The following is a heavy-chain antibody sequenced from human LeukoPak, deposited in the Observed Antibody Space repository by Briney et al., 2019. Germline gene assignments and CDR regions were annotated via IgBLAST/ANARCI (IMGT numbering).Heavy chain of an antibody. CDR2: ISGSSSYT. CDR3: ARPLSDFYDSSFDC. Sequence: GSLRLSCAASGFTFSDYYMTWIRQAPGKGLEWVSSISGSSSYTYYADSVRGRFTISRDNAKNSLYLQMNSLRPEDTAVYYCARPLSDFYDSSFDCWGQGTLVTVSS. J-gene: IGHJ4*02. CDR1: GFTFSDYY. V-gene: IGHV3-11*06. D-gene: IGHD3-22*01.